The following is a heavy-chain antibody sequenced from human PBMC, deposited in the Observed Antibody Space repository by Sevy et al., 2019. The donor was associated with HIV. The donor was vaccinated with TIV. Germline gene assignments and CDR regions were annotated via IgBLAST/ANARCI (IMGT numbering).Heavy chain of an antibody. CDR3: AKSMVGFDAFDI. CDR1: GFTFSSYD. Sequence: GGCLRLSCAASGFTFSSYDMSWVRQAPGKGLEWVSVISGSGVSTYYADSVKGRFTISIDNSKNTLYLQLNSLIAEDTAVYYCAKSMVGFDAFDIWGQGTMVTVSS. V-gene: IGHV3-23*01. D-gene: IGHD2-8*01. J-gene: IGHJ3*02. CDR2: ISGSGVST.